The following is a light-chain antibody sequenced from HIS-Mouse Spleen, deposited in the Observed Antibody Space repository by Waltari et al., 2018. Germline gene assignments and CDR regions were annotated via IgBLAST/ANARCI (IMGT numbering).Light chain of an antibody. Sequence: QSALTQPASLSGSPGQSIPISCTGTSSDVGSYNLVSWYQQHPGKAPKLMIYEGSKRPSGVSNRFSGSKSGNTASLTISGLQAEDEADYYCCSYAGSMVFGGGTKLTVL. CDR3: CSYAGSMV. CDR2: EGS. CDR1: SSDVGSYNL. J-gene: IGLJ2*01. V-gene: IGLV2-23*01.